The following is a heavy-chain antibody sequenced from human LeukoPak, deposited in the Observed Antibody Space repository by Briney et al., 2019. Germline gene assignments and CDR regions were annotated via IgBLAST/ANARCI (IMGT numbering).Heavy chain of an antibody. J-gene: IGHJ4*02. CDR3: ARVSRALIAAAGDFDY. V-gene: IGHV1-3*01. Sequence: ASVKNSCKASGYTFTSYAMHWVRQAPGQRLEWMGWINAGNGNTKYSQKFQGRVTITRDTSASTAYMELSSLRSEDTAVYYCARVSRALIAAAGDFDYWGQGTLVTVSS. D-gene: IGHD6-13*01. CDR1: GYTFTSYA. CDR2: INAGNGNT.